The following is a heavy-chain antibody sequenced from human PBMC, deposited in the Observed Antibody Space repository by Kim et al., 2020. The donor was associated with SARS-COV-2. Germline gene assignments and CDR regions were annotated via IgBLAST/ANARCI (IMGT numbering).Heavy chain of an antibody. V-gene: IGHV3-11*01. D-gene: IGHD3-9*01. CDR3: ARAYFHWLLPQYYFDY. J-gene: IGHJ4*02. CDR2: ISSSGSTI. Sequence: GGSLRLSCAASGFTFSDYYMSWIRQAPGKGLEWVSYISSSGSTIYYADSVKGRFTISRDNAKNSLYLQMNSLRAEDTAVYYCARAYFHWLLPQYYFDYWGQGTLVTVSS. CDR1: GFTFSDYY.